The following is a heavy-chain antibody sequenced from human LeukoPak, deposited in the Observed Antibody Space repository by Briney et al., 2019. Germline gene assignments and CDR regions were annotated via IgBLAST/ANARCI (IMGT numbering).Heavy chain of an antibody. D-gene: IGHD3-16*01. CDR3: ARANNYVWVNYFDY. CDR1: GYTFTTYY. CDR2: INPSGGST. J-gene: IGHJ4*02. V-gene: IGHV1-46*04. Sequence: GASVKVSYKASGYTFTTYYMHWVRQAPGQGREWRGIINPSGGSTSYAQKLQGRVTMTRDMSTSTLYMELSSLRSEDTAVYYCARANNYVWVNYFDYWRQGPLVTVSS.